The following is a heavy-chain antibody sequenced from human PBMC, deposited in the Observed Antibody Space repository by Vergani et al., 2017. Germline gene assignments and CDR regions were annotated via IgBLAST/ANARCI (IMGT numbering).Heavy chain of an antibody. V-gene: IGHV3-21*01. J-gene: IGHJ5*02. D-gene: IGHD4-17*01. Sequence: EVQLVESGGGLVKPGGSLRLSCAASGFTFSSYSMNWVRQAPGKGLEWVSSISSSSSYIYYADSVKGRFTISRDNAKNSLYLQMNSLRAEDTAVYYCARDKAMTTVTTLRFDPWGQGTLVTVSS. CDR1: GFTFSSYS. CDR3: ARDKAMTTVTTLRFDP. CDR2: ISSSSSYI.